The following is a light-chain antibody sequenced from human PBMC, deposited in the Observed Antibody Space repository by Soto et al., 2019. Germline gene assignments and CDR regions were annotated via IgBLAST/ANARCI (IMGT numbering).Light chain of an antibody. CDR1: SSDIGAYDY. V-gene: IGLV2-14*01. J-gene: IGLJ1*01. Sequence: QSFLARPASLSGSPGQSITISCTGTSSDIGAYDYVSWFQQHPGKAPKLMISEVNNRPSGVSNRFSGSKSGNTAYPTISGLQVEDEAEYFCFSSTTTSTHVFGTGTKVTVL. CDR3: FSSTTTSTHV. CDR2: EVN.